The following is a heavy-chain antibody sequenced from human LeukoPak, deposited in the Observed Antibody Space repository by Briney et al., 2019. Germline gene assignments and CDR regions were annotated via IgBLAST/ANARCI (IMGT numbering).Heavy chain of an antibody. Sequence: SVKVSCNASGGTFSSYAISWVRQAPGQGLEWMGRIIPILGIANYAQKFQGRVTITADKSTSTAYMELSSLRSEDTAVYYCARDGDGGNSDYWGQGTLVTVSS. V-gene: IGHV1-69*04. J-gene: IGHJ4*02. CDR3: ARDGDGGNSDY. D-gene: IGHD4-23*01. CDR1: GGTFSSYA. CDR2: IIPILGIA.